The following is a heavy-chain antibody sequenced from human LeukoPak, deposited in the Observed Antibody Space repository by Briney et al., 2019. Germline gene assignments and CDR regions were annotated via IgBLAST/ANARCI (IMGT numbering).Heavy chain of an antibody. CDR2: IYYSGST. CDR1: GGSFSGYY. V-gene: IGHV4-34*01. Sequence: SETLSLTCAVYGGSFSGYYWSWIRQPPGKGLEWIGSIYYSGSTYYNPSLKSRVTISVDTSKNQFSLELSSVTAADTAVYYCARRWYFDYWGQGTLVTVSS. J-gene: IGHJ4*02. CDR3: ARRWYFDY. D-gene: IGHD6-13*01.